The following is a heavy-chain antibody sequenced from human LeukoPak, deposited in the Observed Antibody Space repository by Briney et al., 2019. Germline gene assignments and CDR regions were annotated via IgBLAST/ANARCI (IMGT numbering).Heavy chain of an antibody. V-gene: IGHV3-23*01. CDR2: ISGSGGST. Sequence: GGSLRLSCAASVFTFSSYAMSWVRQAPGKGLEWVSAISGSGGSTYYADSVKGRFTISRDNSKNTLYLKTNTLRAEETAVYYCAKGPRFLEWSGGNYFDYWGQGTLVTVSS. D-gene: IGHD3-3*01. CDR3: AKGPRFLEWSGGNYFDY. J-gene: IGHJ4*02. CDR1: VFTFSSYA.